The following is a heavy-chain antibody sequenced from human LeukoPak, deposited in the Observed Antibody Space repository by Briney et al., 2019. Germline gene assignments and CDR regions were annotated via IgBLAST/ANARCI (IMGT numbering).Heavy chain of an antibody. D-gene: IGHD4-17*01. CDR3: ARDPTTVTKGLDI. J-gene: IGHJ3*02. CDR2: ISYIGST. Sequence: PSETLSLTCTVSGGSISSHYWTWIRQPPGKGLEWIGYISYIGSTNYNPCLKSRVTISVDTSKNQFSLKLSSVTAADAAVYFCARDPTTVTKGLDIWGQGTMVTVSS. V-gene: IGHV4-59*11. CDR1: GGSISSHY.